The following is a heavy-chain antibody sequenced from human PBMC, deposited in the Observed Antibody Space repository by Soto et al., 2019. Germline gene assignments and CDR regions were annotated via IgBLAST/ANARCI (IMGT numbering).Heavy chain of an antibody. Sequence: QVQLVQSGAEVKKPGASVKVSCKASGYTFTSYDINWVRQATGQGLEWMGWMNPNSGNTGYAQKLQGRVTMTRNTSISTASMELSSLRCEDTAVYYCAGGSSPIDCEVVYYYGMDVWGQGTTVTVSS. D-gene: IGHD2-21*02. CDR1: GYTFTSYD. CDR3: AGGSSPIDCEVVYYYGMDV. CDR2: MNPNSGNT. V-gene: IGHV1-8*01. J-gene: IGHJ6*02.